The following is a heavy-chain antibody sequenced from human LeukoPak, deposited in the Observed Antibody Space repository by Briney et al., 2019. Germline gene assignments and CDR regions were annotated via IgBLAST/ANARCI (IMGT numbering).Heavy chain of an antibody. D-gene: IGHD6-19*01. CDR3: AREFHWLADYYFDS. CDR1: GGSISSGSFY. V-gene: IGHV4-61*02. CDR2: IYTGGST. J-gene: IGHJ4*02. Sequence: PSQTLSLTCTVSGGSISSGSFYWTWIRQSAGKGLEWIGRIYTGGSTKYNPSLKSRVTMSIDTSKNQFSLSLSSVTAADTAVYYCAREFHWLADYYFDSWGQGTLVTVSS.